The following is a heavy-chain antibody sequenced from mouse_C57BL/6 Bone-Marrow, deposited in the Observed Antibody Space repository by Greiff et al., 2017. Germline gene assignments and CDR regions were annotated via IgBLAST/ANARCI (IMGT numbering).Heavy chain of an antibody. J-gene: IGHJ1*03. CDR1: GYTFTSYG. CDR2: IYPRSGST. Sequence: VQLQESGAELARPGASVKLSCKASGYTFTSYGISWVKQRTGQGLEWIGEIYPRSGSTNYNEKFKGKATLTADKSSSTAYMEIRSLTSEDSAVYSGANWGITTVHWYFEVWDTGTTVTVTA. D-gene: IGHD2-4*01. CDR3: ANWGITTVHWYFEV. V-gene: IGHV1-81*01.